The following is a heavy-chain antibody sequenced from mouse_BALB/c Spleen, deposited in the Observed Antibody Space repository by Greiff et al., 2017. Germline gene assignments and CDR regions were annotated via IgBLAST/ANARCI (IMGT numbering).Heavy chain of an antibody. CDR2: INSNGGST. V-gene: IGHV5-6-3*01. Sequence: DVKLVESGGVLVQPGGSLKLSCAASGFTFSSYGMSWVRQTPDKRLELVATINSNGGSTYYPDSVKGRFTISRDNAKNTLYLQMSSLKSEDTAMYYCARALYAMDYWGQGTSVTVSA. CDR3: ARALYAMDY. CDR1: GFTFSSYG. J-gene: IGHJ4*01.